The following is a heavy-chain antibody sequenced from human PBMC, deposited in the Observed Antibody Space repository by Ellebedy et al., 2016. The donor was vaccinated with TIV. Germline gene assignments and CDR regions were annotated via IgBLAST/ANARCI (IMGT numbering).Heavy chain of an antibody. CDR1: GFTFSSFA. D-gene: IGHD5-24*01. J-gene: IGHJ3*02. Sequence: GESLKISCAASGFTFSSFAMGWVRQTPGKGLEGVSGIYGSGSGIFYSDSVRGRFTVSRDNSKNTLYLHMNSLSVEETAIYYCVKDQIAGDGRWVFDIWGQGTVVTVSS. CDR3: VKDQIAGDGRWVFDI. V-gene: IGHV3-23*01. CDR2: IYGSGSGI.